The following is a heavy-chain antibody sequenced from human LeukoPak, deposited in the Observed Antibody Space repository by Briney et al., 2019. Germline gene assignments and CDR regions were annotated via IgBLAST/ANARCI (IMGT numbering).Heavy chain of an antibody. J-gene: IGHJ4*02. D-gene: IGHD3-22*01. V-gene: IGHV4-39*01. Sequence: SETLSLTCTVSGGSISSSSYYWGWIRQPPGKGLEWIGSIYYSGSTYYNPSLKSRVTISVDTSKNQFSLKLSSVTAADTAVYYCASNGYDSSGYYSVWGQGTLVTVSS. CDR3: ASNGYDSSGYYSV. CDR1: GGSISSSSYY. CDR2: IYYSGST.